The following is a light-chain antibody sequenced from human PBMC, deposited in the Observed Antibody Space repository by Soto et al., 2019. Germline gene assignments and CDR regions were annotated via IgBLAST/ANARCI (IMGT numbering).Light chain of an antibody. CDR3: QQYHTSSIT. V-gene: IGKV1-5*01. CDR1: QTISSW. CDR2: DAS. J-gene: IGKJ5*01. Sequence: IQMTQSPSTLSASVGDRVTITCLASQTISSWLAWYQQKPGKAPNLLIYDASTLERGVPSRFSGTGSGTEFTLTIDRLQPDDFATYYCQQYHTSSITFGQGTRLEI.